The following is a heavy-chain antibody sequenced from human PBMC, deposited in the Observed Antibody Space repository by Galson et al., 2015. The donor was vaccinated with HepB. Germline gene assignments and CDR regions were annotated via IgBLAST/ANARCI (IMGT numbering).Heavy chain of an antibody. CDR3: AGHHGTSELFDY. V-gene: IGHV4-59*01. Sequence: SETLSLTCTVSGVSITTYYWSWIRQAPGKGLEWIGYIYYSGSTNYNPSLKSRVTISIDTSKNHFSLKLTSVTAADTAMYYCAGHHGTSELFDYWGQGTLVTVSS. J-gene: IGHJ4*02. CDR1: GVSITTYY. D-gene: IGHD3-10*01. CDR2: IYYSGST.